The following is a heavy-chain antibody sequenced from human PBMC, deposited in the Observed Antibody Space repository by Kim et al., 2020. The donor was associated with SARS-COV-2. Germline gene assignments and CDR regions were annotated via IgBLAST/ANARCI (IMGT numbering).Heavy chain of an antibody. CDR3: ARYSGRPANWLDA. V-gene: IGHV4-59*01. J-gene: IGHJ5*02. D-gene: IGHD3-10*01. CDR2: IYYTGDT. Sequence: SETLSLTCTVSGGATTPFYWSWVRQPPGKGLEWIGWIYYTGDTSYNPTLRTRVALSIDTSNNQFSLSFISVTAADTAVYYCARYSGRPANWLDAWGQGFLVTVSS. CDR1: GGATTPFY.